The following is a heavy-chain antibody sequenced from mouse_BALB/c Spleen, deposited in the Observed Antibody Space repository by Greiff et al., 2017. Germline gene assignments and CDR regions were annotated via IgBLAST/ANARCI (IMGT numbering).Heavy chain of an antibody. CDR2: ISSGGST. J-gene: IGHJ2*01. CDR3: ARAFSHYFDY. Sequence: EVKVVESGGGLVKPGGSLKLSCAASGFTFSSYAMSWVRQTPEKRLEWVASISSGGSTYYPDSVKGRFTISRDNARNILYLQMSSLRSEDTAMYYCARAFSHYFDYWGQGTTLTVSP. V-gene: IGHV5-6-5*01. CDR1: GFTFSSYA.